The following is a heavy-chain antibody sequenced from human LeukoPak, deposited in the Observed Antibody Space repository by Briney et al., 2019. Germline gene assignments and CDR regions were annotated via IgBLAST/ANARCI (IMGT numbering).Heavy chain of an antibody. Sequence: SETLSLTCAVSGASMTFYYWGWVRQPAGKGLEWIGRIYTSGSTKYNPSLKSRVAMSVDTSKNQVSLNLSSVTAADTAVYYCARGQVGTVDNRKLAFDIWGQGTLVTVSS. D-gene: IGHD1-26*01. J-gene: IGHJ3*02. CDR3: ARGQVGTVDNRKLAFDI. CDR1: GASMTFYY. V-gene: IGHV4-4*07. CDR2: IYTSGST.